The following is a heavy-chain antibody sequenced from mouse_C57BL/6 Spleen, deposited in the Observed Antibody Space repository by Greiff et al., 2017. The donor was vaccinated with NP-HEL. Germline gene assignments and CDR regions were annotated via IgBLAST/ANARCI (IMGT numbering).Heavy chain of an antibody. CDR1: GYSFTGYY. J-gene: IGHJ1*03. D-gene: IGHD6-2*01. Sequence: VQLQQSGPELVKPGASVKISCKASGYSFTGYYMNWVKQSPEKSLEWIGEINPSTGGTTYNQKFKAKATLTVDKSSSTAYMQLKSLTSEDSAVYYCAQNSLYWYFDVWGTGTTVTVSS. CDR3: AQNSLYWYFDV. V-gene: IGHV1-42*01. CDR2: INPSTGGT.